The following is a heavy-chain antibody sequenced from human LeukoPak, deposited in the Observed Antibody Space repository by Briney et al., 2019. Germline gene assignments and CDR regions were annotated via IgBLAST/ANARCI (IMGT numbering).Heavy chain of an antibody. J-gene: IGHJ4*02. Sequence: GGSLRLSCAASGFTFSDYYMSWIRQAPGKGLEWVSYISSSGSTIYYADSVKGRFTISRDNAKNSLYLQMNSLRAEDTAVYYCARDVPYYDFWSGYFTFDYWGQGTLVTVSS. CDR1: GFTFSDYY. CDR3: ARDVPYYDFWSGYFTFDY. CDR2: ISSSGSTI. D-gene: IGHD3-3*01. V-gene: IGHV3-11*04.